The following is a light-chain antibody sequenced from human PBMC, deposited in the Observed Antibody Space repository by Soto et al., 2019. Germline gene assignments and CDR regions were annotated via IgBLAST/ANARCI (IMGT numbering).Light chain of an antibody. Sequence: EIVMTQSPATLSVSPGERATLSCRASQSISSKLAWYQQKPGQAPMLLIYGASTRATGIPARFSGSGSGTEFTLTITRLQSEDFAVYYCQEYNNWHPITFGGGTKVEIK. V-gene: IGKV3-15*01. CDR1: QSISSK. CDR2: GAS. J-gene: IGKJ4*01. CDR3: QEYNNWHPIT.